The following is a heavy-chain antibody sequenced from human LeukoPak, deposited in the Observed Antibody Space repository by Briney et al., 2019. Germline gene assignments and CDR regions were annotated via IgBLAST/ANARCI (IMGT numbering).Heavy chain of an antibody. D-gene: IGHD2-2*01. CDR2: ISSNGGST. V-gene: IGHV3-64*01. CDR3: ARVICSSTSCYDPYYYYMDV. J-gene: IGHJ6*03. CDR1: GFTFSSYA. Sequence: GGSLRLSCAASGFTFSSYAMHWVRQAPGKGLEYVSAISSNGGSTYYANSVKGRFTISRDNSKNTLYLQMGSLRAEDMAVYYCARVICSSTSCYDPYYYYMDVWGKGTTVTVSS.